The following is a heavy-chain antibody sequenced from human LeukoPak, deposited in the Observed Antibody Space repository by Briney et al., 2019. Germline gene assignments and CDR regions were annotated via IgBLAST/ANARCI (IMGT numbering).Heavy chain of an antibody. J-gene: IGHJ3*01. V-gene: IGHV3-23*01. Sequence: GGSLRHSCAAPGFTFSSYGMSWVRQAPGKGLEWVSGISVSGDSTYYADYVKGRFTLSRDNSPNTVYLQMHSLRVEDTALYYCARKQYSESSWVLGAFDLWGQGTMVIVSS. CDR1: GFTFSSYG. D-gene: IGHD6-6*01. CDR3: ARKQYSESSWVLGAFDL. CDR2: ISVSGDST.